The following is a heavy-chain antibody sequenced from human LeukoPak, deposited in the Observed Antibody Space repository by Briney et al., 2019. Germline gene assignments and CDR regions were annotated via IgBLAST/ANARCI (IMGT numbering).Heavy chain of an antibody. CDR1: GFTFSSYG. D-gene: IGHD4-17*01. CDR2: ISYDGSNK. J-gene: IGHJ6*02. Sequence: GGSLRLSCAASGFTFSSYGMHWVRQAPGKGLEWVAVISYDGSNKYYADSVKGRFTISRDNSKNTLYLQMNSLRAEDTAVYYCAKAGNYGDYVGYYYYGMDVWGQGTTVTVSS. V-gene: IGHV3-30*18. CDR3: AKAGNYGDYVGYYYYGMDV.